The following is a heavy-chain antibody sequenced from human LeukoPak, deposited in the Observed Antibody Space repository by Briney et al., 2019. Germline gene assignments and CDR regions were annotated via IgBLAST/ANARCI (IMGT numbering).Heavy chain of an antibody. V-gene: IGHV1-2*02. CDR2: INPNSGGT. CDR3: ARGGGSGSYYNGFFDY. Sequence: ASVKVSCKASGYTSTGYYMHWVRQAPGQGLEWMGWINPNSGGTNYAQKFQGRVTMTRDTSISTAYMELSRLRSDDTAVYYCARGGGSGSYYNGFFDYWGQGTLVTVSS. D-gene: IGHD3-10*01. CDR1: GYTSTGYY. J-gene: IGHJ4*02.